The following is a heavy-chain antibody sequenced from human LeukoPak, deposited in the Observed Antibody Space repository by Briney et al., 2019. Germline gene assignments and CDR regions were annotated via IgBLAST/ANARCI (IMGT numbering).Heavy chain of an antibody. CDR2: ISYDGSNK. CDR1: GFTFSSYA. CDR3: ARFSGFTVAATAGY. D-gene: IGHD2-15*01. J-gene: IGHJ4*02. V-gene: IGHV3-30*04. Sequence: PGGSLRLSYAASGFTFSSYAMHWVRQAPGKGLEWVAVISYDGSNKYYADSVKGRFTISRDNSKNTLYLQMNSLRAEDTAVYYCARFSGFTVAATAGYWGQGTLVTVSS.